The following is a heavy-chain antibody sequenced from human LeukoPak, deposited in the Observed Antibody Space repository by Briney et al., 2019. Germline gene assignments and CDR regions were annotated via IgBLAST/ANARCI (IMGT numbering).Heavy chain of an antibody. CDR3: TTQYYYDSSGYLNY. CDR2: IKSKTDGRTT. CDR1: GFTLSNAW. J-gene: IGHJ4*02. D-gene: IGHD3-22*01. V-gene: IGHV3-15*01. Sequence: GGSLRLSCAASGFTLSNAWMSWVRQAPGKGLEWVGRIKSKTDGRTTDYAAPVKGRFTISRDDSKTTLYLQMNSLKTEDTAVYYCTTQYYYDSSGYLNYWGQGTLVTVSS.